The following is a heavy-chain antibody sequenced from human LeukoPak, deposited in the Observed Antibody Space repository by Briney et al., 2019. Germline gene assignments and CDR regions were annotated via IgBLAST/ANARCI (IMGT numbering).Heavy chain of an antibody. V-gene: IGHV4-31*03. CDR3: ARERDSGYAFDY. J-gene: IGHJ4*02. CDR2: IYYSGST. D-gene: IGHD5-12*01. Sequence: PSETLSLTCTVSGSSISSGGYYWSWIRQHPGKGLEWIGYIYYSGSTYYNPSLKSRVTISVDTSKNQFSLKLSSVTAADTAVYYCARERDSGYAFDYWGQGTLVTVSS. CDR1: GSSISSGGYY.